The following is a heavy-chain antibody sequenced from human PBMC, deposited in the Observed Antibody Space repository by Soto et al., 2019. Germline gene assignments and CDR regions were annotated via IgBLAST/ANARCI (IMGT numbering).Heavy chain of an antibody. CDR1: GYTLTSYG. Sequence: QVQLVQSGAEVKKPGASVKVSCKASGYTLTSYGISWVRQAPGQGLEWMGWISAYNGNTNYAQKLQGRVTMTTDTSTSTAYMELRSLRSDDTAVYYCARDDPISRHFGVVIGFDYWGQGTLVTVSS. D-gene: IGHD3-3*01. V-gene: IGHV1-18*01. CDR3: ARDDPISRHFGVVIGFDY. CDR2: ISAYNGNT. J-gene: IGHJ4*02.